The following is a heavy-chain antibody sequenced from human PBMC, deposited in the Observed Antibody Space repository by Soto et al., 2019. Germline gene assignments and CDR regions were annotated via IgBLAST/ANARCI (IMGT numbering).Heavy chain of an antibody. CDR3: ARGRPTYYYYGLDV. V-gene: IGHV3-11*06. CDR1: GFTFSDHY. CDR2: ISSSGSFT. J-gene: IGHJ6*02. Sequence: QVQLVESGGGLVRPGGPLRLSCAASGFTFSDHYMSWIRQVPGKGLEWISYISSSGSFTNYADSVKGRFTISRDNGKKSLYPQMNNLTADDTALYYCARGRPTYYYYGLDVWGQGTTVTVS. D-gene: IGHD3-10*01.